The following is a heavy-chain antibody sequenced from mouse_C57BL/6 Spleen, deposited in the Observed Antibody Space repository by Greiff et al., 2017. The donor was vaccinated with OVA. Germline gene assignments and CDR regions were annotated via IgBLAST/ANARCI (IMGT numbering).Heavy chain of an antibody. CDR1: GFAFSSYW. J-gene: IGHJ2*01. Sequence: VQLQQSGAELVKPGASVKISCKASGFAFSSYWMNWVKQRPGKGLEWIGQIYPGDGDTYYNGKFKGKATLTADKSYSTAYMQLSSLTSEESAVYFCARAATAVVEDDWGKGTTLTVSS. V-gene: IGHV1-80*01. CDR3: ARAATAVVEDD. CDR2: IYPGDGDT. D-gene: IGHD1-1*01.